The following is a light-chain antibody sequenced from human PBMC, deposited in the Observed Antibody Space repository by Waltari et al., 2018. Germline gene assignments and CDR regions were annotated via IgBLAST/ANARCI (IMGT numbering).Light chain of an antibody. J-gene: IGLJ3*02. Sequence: QSALTQPRSVSGSPGQSVTISCTGTGRDVGAYNYVSWYQHHPGKAPKLIIYDVTKRPSGVPDRFSGSKSGNTASLTISGLQAEAEADYYCCSYAGSYTWVFGGGTKLTVL. CDR2: DVT. CDR3: CSYAGSYTWV. CDR1: GRDVGAYNY. V-gene: IGLV2-11*01.